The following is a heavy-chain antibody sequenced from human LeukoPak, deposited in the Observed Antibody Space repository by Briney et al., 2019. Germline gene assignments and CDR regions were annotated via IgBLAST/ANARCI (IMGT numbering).Heavy chain of an antibody. J-gene: IGHJ4*02. Sequence: EASVTVSFKASAYTFTIYDINWGRQAHGQGQEWMGWMNPNSGSTGYAQKFQGRVTITRNTSISTAYMELSGLRSEDTAVYYRARGRSTGYPYYFEYWGQGTLVTVSS. CDR2: MNPNSGST. D-gene: IGHD5-12*01. V-gene: IGHV1-8*03. CDR3: ARGRSTGYPYYFEY. CDR1: AYTFTIYD.